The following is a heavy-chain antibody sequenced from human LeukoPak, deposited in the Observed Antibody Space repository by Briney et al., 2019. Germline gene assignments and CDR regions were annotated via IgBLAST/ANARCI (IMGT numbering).Heavy chain of an antibody. D-gene: IGHD3-10*01. V-gene: IGHV3-15*01. CDR2: IKSKGEGETT. CDR1: GLSFTNAW. CDR3: TTDLGITMIRGVIVY. Sequence: GGSLRLSCADSGLSFTNAWMSWVRQAPGKGLEWVGRIKSKGEGETTDYAAPVKGRFTMSRDDSKGMLYLYMNSLKTEDTAVYYCTTDLGITMIRGVIVYWGRGTLVTVSS. J-gene: IGHJ4*02.